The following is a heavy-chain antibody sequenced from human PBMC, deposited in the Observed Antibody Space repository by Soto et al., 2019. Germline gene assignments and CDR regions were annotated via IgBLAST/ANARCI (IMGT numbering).Heavy chain of an antibody. CDR1: GFTFSRYG. V-gene: IGHV3-33*01. CDR2: MWYDGSIT. J-gene: IGHJ6*01. CDR3: ARVIWEYSYGTLYYYYGMDV. Sequence: GGTLRLSCAASGFTFSRYGLNWVRQAPGKGMEWVGGMWYDGSITSYADSVKGRFNISRDNAKNTLYLQMNSLRAEDTAVYYCARVIWEYSYGTLYYYYGMDVWGQGTTVPVSS. D-gene: IGHD5-18*01.